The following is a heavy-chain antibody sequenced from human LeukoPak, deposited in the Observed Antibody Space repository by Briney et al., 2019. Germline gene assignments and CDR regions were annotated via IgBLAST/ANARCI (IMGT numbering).Heavy chain of an antibody. CDR2: TSSSSSTI. V-gene: IGHV3-48*01. CDR1: GFTFSSYS. D-gene: IGHD3-10*01. Sequence: PGGSLRLSCAASGFTFSSYSMNWVRQAPGKGLEWVSYTSSSSSTIYYADSVKGRFTISRDNAKNSLYLQMNSLRAEDTALYYCASAGLTYGSGSYFVYWGQGTLVTVSS. CDR3: ASAGLTYGSGSYFVY. J-gene: IGHJ4*02.